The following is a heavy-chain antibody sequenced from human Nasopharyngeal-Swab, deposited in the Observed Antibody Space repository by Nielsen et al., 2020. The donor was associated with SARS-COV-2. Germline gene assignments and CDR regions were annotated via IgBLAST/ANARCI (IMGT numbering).Heavy chain of an antibody. J-gene: IGHJ4*02. CDR1: GGSISSSSYY. CDR2: IYYSGST. V-gene: IGHV4-39*01. D-gene: IGHD3-22*01. CDR3: ARLAPYYYDSSGYYPGTFDY. Sequence: SETLSLTCTVSGGSISSSSYYWCWIRQPPGKGLEWIGSIYYSGSTYYNPSLKSRVTISVDTSKNQFSLKLSSVTAADTAVYYCARLAPYYYDSSGYYPGTFDYWGQGTLVTVSS.